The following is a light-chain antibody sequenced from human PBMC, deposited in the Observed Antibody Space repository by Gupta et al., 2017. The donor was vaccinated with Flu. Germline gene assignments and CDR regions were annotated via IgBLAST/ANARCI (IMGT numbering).Light chain of an antibody. CDR1: HSVNSC. V-gene: IGKV3-11*01. CDR2: GAS. J-gene: IGKJ4*01. Sequence: EIVLTQSPATLSLSPGERATLSCRASHSVNSCLAWYQQKLGQAPRLLIFGASNRATGITARFSGSRSETDFTLTINSREPEEFAVYYCQQGDNCPFTVGRGTKVEIK. CDR3: QQGDNCPFT.